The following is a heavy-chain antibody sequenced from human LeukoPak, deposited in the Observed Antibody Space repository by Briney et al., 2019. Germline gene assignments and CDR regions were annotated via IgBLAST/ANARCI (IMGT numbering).Heavy chain of an antibody. Sequence: GGSLRLSCAASGFTFDSYAMTWVRQAPGKGLEWVSGISGSGGSTYYADSVKGRFTISRDNSKNTLYLQMNSLRAEDTAVYYCARDLGFTDWGQGTLVTVSS. CDR2: ISGSGGST. D-gene: IGHD3-16*01. CDR3: ARDLGFTD. V-gene: IGHV3-23*01. CDR1: GFTFDSYA. J-gene: IGHJ4*02.